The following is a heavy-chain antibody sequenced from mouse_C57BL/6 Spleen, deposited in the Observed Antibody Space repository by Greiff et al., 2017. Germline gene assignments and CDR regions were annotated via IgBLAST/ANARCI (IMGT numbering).Heavy chain of an antibody. CDR2: IDPSDSYT. CDR3: ARNPSNWDFDY. D-gene: IGHD4-1*01. Sequence: QVQLQQSGAELVMPGASVKLSCKASGYTFTSYWMHWVKQRPGQGLEWIGEIDPSDSYTNYNQKFKGKSTLTVDKSSSTAYMQLSSLTSEDSAVYYCARNPSNWDFDYWGQGTTLTVSS. V-gene: IGHV1-69*01. CDR1: GYTFTSYW. J-gene: IGHJ2*01.